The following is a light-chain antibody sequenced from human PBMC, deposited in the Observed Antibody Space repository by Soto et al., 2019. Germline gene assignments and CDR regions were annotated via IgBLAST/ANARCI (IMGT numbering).Light chain of an antibody. Sequence: QSVLTQPASVSGSPGQSITISCTGTSSDVGGYNYVSWYQQHPGKGPKLMIYEVSNRPSGVSNRFSGSKSGNTASLTISGLQAEDDADYYCSSYTTSSTPVVFGGGTKLTVL. J-gene: IGLJ2*01. CDR2: EVS. CDR3: SSYTTSSTPVV. V-gene: IGLV2-14*01. CDR1: SSDVGGYNY.